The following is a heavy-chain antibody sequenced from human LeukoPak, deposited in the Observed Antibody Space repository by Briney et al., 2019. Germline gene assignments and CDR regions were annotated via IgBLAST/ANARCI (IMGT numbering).Heavy chain of an antibody. Sequence: GGSLRLSCEGSGFSFSSYWMTWVRQSPGKGPEWVANIKQDESETYTVDSVKGRFTISRDNARNSVYLHMNSLRAEDTALYYCARLSAYYYGSFFYYYMDVWGKGTTVTVSS. CDR1: GFSFSSYW. CDR3: ARLSAYYYGSFFYYYMDV. CDR2: IKQDESET. D-gene: IGHD3-10*01. J-gene: IGHJ6*03. V-gene: IGHV3-7*01.